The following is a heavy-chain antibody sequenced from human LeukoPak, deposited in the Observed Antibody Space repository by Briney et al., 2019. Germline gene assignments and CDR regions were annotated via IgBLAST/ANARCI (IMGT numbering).Heavy chain of an antibody. D-gene: IGHD2-15*01. J-gene: IGHJ6*02. CDR1: DYSFSNYG. CDR2: IRTNDGST. Sequence: GASVKVSCTASDYSFSNYGISWVRQAPGQGLEWMGWIRTNDGSTIYAQKFQGRLTMTTDTSTSTAYAELKSLRSDDTAVYYCARATFCSGDRCYNKYGLDVWGQGTTVTVSS. CDR3: ARATFCSGDRCYNKYGLDV. V-gene: IGHV1-18*01.